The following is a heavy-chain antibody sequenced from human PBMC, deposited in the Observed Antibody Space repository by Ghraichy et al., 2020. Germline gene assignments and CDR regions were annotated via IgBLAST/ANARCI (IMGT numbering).Heavy chain of an antibody. CDR2: TSHSGYT. CDR1: GGSFSAYY. CDR3: ARGPFTSGWMLYYFDA. V-gene: IGHV4-34*01. D-gene: IGHD6-19*01. J-gene: IGHJ4*02. Sequence: SETLSLTCNVYGGSFSAYYWSWIRQSPGKGLEWIGETSHSGYTTYSPSLESRVTISVDTSKNQFSLKLNSVTAADTAVYYCARGPFTSGWMLYYFDAWGQGTLVTVSS.